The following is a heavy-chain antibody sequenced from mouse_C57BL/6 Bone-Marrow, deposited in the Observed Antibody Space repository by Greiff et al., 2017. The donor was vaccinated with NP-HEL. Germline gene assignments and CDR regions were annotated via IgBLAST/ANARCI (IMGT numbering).Heavy chain of an antibody. CDR3: ARRGLLLYYYAMDY. J-gene: IGHJ4*01. CDR2: ISSGGSYT. CDR1: GFTFSSYG. V-gene: IGHV5-6*01. Sequence: EVHLVESGGDLVKPGGSLKLSCAASGFTFSSYGMSWVRQTPDKRLEWVATISSGGSYTYYPDSVKGRFTISRDNAKNTLYLQMSSLKSEDTAMYYCARRGLLLYYYAMDYWGQGTSVTVSS. D-gene: IGHD2-10*01.